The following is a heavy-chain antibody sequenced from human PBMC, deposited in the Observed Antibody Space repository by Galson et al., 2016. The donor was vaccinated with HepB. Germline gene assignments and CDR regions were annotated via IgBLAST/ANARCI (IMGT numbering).Heavy chain of an antibody. CDR3: ARLEVSGSGNFFDF. V-gene: IGHV4-39*01. CDR1: GGSISNSRYF. Sequence: TLSLTCTVSGGSISNSRYFWTCVRQPPGEGLQWLGSINYSRPTYFDDSVKGRATLSVDMSESQYSLKVTSLTAADTARNYCARLEVSGSGNFFDFWGQGALVTVSS. J-gene: IGHJ4*02. CDR2: INYSRPT. D-gene: IGHD3-10*01.